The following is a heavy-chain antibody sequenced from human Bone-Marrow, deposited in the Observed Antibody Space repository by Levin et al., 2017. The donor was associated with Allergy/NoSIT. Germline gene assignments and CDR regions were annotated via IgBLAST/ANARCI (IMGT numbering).Heavy chain of an antibody. D-gene: IGHD3-10*01. J-gene: IGHJ4*02. CDR3: ASLSYYYGAGTHPDEDY. CDR2: IYYSGST. Sequence: SETLSLTFSFSFSSIPIFSPSFLFILHSPGKGLEWIGYIYYSGSTYYNPSLMTRITISLDPSKNHFSLKLRSVTVADTAVYYCASLSYYYGAGTHPDEDYWGQGALVIVSS. CDR1: FSSIPIFSPS. V-gene: IGHV4-30-4*01.